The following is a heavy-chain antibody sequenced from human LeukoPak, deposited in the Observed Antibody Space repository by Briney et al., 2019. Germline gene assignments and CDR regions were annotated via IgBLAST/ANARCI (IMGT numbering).Heavy chain of an antibody. CDR1: GYTFTDYY. CDR2: INPNSGGT. J-gene: IGHJ4*02. CDR3: ARHPNLDY. V-gene: IGHV1-2*02. Sequence: ASVKVSCRASGYTFTDYYMHWVRQAPGQGLEWVGWINPNSGGTSYAQKFQDRVTLTRDTSITTPYMELSRLRSDDTAVYYCARHPNLDYWGQGTLVIVSS.